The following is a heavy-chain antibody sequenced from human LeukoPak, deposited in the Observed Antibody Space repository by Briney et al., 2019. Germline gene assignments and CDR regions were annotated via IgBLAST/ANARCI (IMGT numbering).Heavy chain of an antibody. V-gene: IGHV4-61*08. D-gene: IGHD3-9*01. CDR3: ATNDPPPDFDWLDPNSHFDY. J-gene: IGHJ4*02. CDR2: IYYSGST. Sequence: SETLSLTCTVSGGSISSGDYYWSWIRQPPGKGLEWIGYIYYSGSTNYNPSLKSRVTISVDTSKNQFSLKLSSVTAADTAVYYCATNDPPPDFDWLDPNSHFDYWGQGTLVTVSS. CDR1: GGSISSGDYY.